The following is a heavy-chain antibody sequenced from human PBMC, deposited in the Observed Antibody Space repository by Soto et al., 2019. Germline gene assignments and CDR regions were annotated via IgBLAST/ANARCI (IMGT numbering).Heavy chain of an antibody. V-gene: IGHV4-30-2*01. D-gene: IGHD4-17*01. CDR2: IYHSGST. J-gene: IGHJ6*02. Sequence: PSETLSLTCAVSGGSISSGGYSWSWIRQPPGKGLEWIGYIYHSGSTYYNPSLKSRVTISVDRSKNQFSLKLSSVTAADTAVYYCARAPSGDYAGFYYYYGMDVWGQGTTVTVS. CDR1: GGSISSGGYS. CDR3: ARAPSGDYAGFYYYYGMDV.